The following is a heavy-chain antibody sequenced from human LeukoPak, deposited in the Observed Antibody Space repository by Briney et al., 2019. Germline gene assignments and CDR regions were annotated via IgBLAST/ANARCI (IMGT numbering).Heavy chain of an antibody. Sequence: SETLSLTCTVSGGSMPSSSFYWGWIRQPPGKGLEWIGSIYYNGNTYYNPSLKSRVAISVDTSKNQFSLKLTSVTAADTAVYYCARATENTVINTWTYHYYGMDVWGQGTTVTVSS. V-gene: IGHV4-39*07. J-gene: IGHJ6*02. D-gene: IGHD5-18*01. CDR2: IYYNGNT. CDR1: GGSMPSSSFY. CDR3: ARATENTVINTWTYHYYGMDV.